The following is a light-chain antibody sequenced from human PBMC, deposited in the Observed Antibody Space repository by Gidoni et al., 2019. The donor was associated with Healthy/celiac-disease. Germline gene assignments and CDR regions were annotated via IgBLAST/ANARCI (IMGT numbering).Light chain of an antibody. CDR1: QSVSSY. CDR2: DAS. Sequence: EIVLTPSPATLSLSPGERATLSCRASQSVSSYLAWYQQKPGQAPRLLIYDASNRATGIPARFSGSGPGTDFTLTISSLEPEDFAVYYCQQRSNWRNTFGQGTKLEIK. CDR3: QQRSNWRNT. J-gene: IGKJ2*01. V-gene: IGKV3D-11*02.